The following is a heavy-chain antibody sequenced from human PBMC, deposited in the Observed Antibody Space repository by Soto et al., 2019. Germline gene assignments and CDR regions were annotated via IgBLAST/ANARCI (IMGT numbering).Heavy chain of an antibody. Sequence: QVQLVESGGGVVQPGRSLRLSCAASGFTFSSYVMHWVRQAPGKGLEWVALISYDGSNKYYADSVKGRFTISRDKSKNALNLQMNGLRAEDTSVYYCAKNNGYSYGFPTDCWGQGTLVTVSS. D-gene: IGHD5-18*01. CDR2: ISYDGSNK. V-gene: IGHV3-30*18. CDR3: AKNNGYSYGFPTDC. CDR1: GFTFSSYV. J-gene: IGHJ4*02.